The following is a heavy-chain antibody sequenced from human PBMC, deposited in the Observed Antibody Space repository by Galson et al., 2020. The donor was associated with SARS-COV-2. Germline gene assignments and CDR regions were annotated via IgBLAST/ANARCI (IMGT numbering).Heavy chain of an antibody. V-gene: IGHV1-18*04. Sequence: ASVKVSCKASGYSFTNYGVSWVRQAPGQGLEWVGWIHGYSGNTKYTEKFQGRVTMTKDTYTSTAYMELRSLRSDDTAVYYCARDPDRSSAFDPWGQGTRVTVS. D-gene: IGHD6-6*01. CDR3: ARDPDRSSAFDP. CDR2: IHGYSGNT. J-gene: IGHJ5*02. CDR1: GYSFTNYG.